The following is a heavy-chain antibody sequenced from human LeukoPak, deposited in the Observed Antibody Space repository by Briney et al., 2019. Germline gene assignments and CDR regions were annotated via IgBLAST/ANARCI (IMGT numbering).Heavy chain of an antibody. CDR2: INHSGST. CDR1: GGSFSGYY. J-gene: IGHJ5*02. V-gene: IGHV4-34*01. D-gene: IGHD3-9*01. CDR3: ARSRRRYFDWFDP. Sequence: SETLSLTCAVYGGSFSGYYWSWIRQPPGKGLEWIGEINHSGSTNYNPSLKSRVTISVDTSKNQFSLKLSSVTAADTAVYYCARSRRRYFDWFDPWGQGTLVTVSS.